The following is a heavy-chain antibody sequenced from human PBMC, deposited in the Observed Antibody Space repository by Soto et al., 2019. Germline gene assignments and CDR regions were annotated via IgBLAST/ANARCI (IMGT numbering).Heavy chain of an antibody. Sequence: QVQLVQSGAEVKKPGSSVKVSCKASGGTFSSYTISWVRQAPGQGLEWMGRIIPILGIANYAQKFQGRVTITADKSTSTAYMELSSLRSEYTAVYYCARNYCSSTSYLNWFDPWGQGTLVTVSS. V-gene: IGHV1-69*02. CDR2: IIPILGIA. CDR1: GGTFSSYT. CDR3: ARNYCSSTSYLNWFDP. J-gene: IGHJ5*02. D-gene: IGHD2-2*01.